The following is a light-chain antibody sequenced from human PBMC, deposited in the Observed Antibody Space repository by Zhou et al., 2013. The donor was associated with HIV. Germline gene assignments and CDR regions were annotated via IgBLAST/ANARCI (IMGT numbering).Light chain of an antibody. CDR2: SAS. V-gene: IGKV1-17*01. J-gene: IGKJ1*01. CDR1: QGIRKD. CDR3: LQHNSIPQT. Sequence: DIQMTQSPSSLSASVGDRVTITCRASQGIRKDLGWYQQKPGKAPKRLIYSASSLQSGVPSRFSGSGSGTEFTLTISSLQLEDFATYYCLQHNSIPQTFGQGTKVEIK.